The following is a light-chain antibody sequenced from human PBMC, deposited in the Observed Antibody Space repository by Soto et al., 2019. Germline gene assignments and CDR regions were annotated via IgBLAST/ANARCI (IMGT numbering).Light chain of an antibody. CDR2: GAS. V-gene: IGKV3-20*01. CDR1: QSVSSNY. CDR3: QQYGDLPWT. Sequence: IVLTQSPDTLSLSPGERATLSCRASQSVSSNYLAWYQQKPGQAPRLLIYGASSRATGIPDRFSGSGSGTDFTLTIDRLESEDFAVYFCQQYGDLPWTFGQGTKVDIK. J-gene: IGKJ1*01.